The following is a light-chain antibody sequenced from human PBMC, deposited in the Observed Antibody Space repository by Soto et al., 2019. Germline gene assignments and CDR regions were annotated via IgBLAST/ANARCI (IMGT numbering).Light chain of an antibody. CDR2: KAS. CDR1: QSISNW. CDR3: QEYKTYSYT. Sequence: DIQMTQSHSTLSASVGDRVTISCRASQSISNWLAWYQQKPGKAPKLLIYKASSLESGVPSRFSGSGSGTEFTLTISSLQPDDFATYYCQEYKTYSYTFGQGTKVDIK. J-gene: IGKJ2*01. V-gene: IGKV1-5*03.